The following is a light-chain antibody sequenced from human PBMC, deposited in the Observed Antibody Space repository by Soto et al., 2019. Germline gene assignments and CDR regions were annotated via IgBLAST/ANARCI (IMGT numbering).Light chain of an antibody. CDR3: SSYTSSTTYA. V-gene: IGLV2-14*01. CDR1: SSDVGGYNY. CDR2: EVS. J-gene: IGLJ1*01. Sequence: QSALTQPASVSGSPVQSITISCTGTSSDVGGYNYVSWYQQHPGKAPKPMIYEVSNRPSGVSNRFSGSKSGNTASLTISGLQAEDEADYYCSSYTSSTTYAFGTGTKVTVL.